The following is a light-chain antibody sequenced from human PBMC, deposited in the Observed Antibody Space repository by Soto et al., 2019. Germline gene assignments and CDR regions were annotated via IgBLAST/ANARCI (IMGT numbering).Light chain of an antibody. CDR3: QQRSNWPIT. CDR2: DAS. Sequence: EIVLTQSPAILSLSPGERATLSCRASENIDSSLGWYQQKPGQPPRLVIYDASNRVTGFPARFSGSGSETDFTLTISSLEPEDFALYYCQQRSNWPITFGQGTRLEIK. J-gene: IGKJ5*01. CDR1: ENIDSS. V-gene: IGKV3-11*01.